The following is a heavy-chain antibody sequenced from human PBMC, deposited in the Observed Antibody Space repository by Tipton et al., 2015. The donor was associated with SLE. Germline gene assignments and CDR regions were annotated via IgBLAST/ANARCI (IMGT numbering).Heavy chain of an antibody. CDR3: ARDGDGSGSYADY. J-gene: IGHJ4*02. CDR2: TSFDGSDT. CDR1: GSSFSTFN. V-gene: IGHV3-30*03. D-gene: IGHD3-10*01. Sequence: SLRLSCAASGSSFSTFNMNWVRQAPGKWLEWVADTSFDGSDTYYADSVKGRFTISRDNSKNTLYLQMNSLRAEDTAVYYCARDGDGSGSYADYWGQGTLVTVSS.